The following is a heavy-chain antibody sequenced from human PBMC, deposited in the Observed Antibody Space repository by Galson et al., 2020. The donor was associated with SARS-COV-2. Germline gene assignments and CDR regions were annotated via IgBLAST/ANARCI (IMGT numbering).Heavy chain of an antibody. V-gene: IGHV4-38-2*02. J-gene: IGHJ4*02. CDR3: ARAGVVAAIHGVDY. Sequence: SETLSLTCTVSGYSISSGYYWGWIRQPPGKGLEWIGSIYHSGSTYYNPSLKSRVTISVDTSKNQFSLKLSSVTAADTAVYYCARAGVVAAIHGVDYWGQGTRVTVSS. D-gene: IGHD2-15*01. CDR1: GYSISSGYY. CDR2: IYHSGST.